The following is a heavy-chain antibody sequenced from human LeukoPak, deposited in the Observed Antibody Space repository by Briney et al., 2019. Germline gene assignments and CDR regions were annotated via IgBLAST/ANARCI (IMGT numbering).Heavy chain of an antibody. Sequence: ASVKVSCKASGYTFTSYGISWVRQAPGQGLEWMGWSSPYNGNTNYAQKLQGRVTMTTDTSTSTAYMELRSLRSDDTAVYYCARAPTWLGYSSGWYLDYWGQGTLVTVSS. CDR1: GYTFTSYG. CDR2: SSPYNGNT. D-gene: IGHD6-19*01. V-gene: IGHV1-18*01. J-gene: IGHJ4*02. CDR3: ARAPTWLGYSSGWYLDY.